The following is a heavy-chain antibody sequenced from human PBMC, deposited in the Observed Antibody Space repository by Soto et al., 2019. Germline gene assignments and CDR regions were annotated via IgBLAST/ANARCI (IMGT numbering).Heavy chain of an antibody. Sequence: ASVKVSCKASGDSFTTYYIHWVRQAPGQGLEWMGVISPNPGSTSYAQRFQDRVTMTRDTSTSTVYMELSSPRSEDTAIYYCARSRVGYCSGGTCYLNAFDVWGQGTMVTVSS. D-gene: IGHD2-15*01. CDR1: GDSFTTYY. CDR2: ISPNPGST. J-gene: IGHJ3*01. CDR3: ARSRVGYCSGGTCYLNAFDV. V-gene: IGHV1-46*01.